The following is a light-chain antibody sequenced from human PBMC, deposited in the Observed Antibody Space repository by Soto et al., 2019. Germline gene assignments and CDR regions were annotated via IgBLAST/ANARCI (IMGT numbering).Light chain of an antibody. V-gene: IGLV2-14*01. CDR2: EVS. Sequence: QSALTQPASVSGSPGQSITISCTGTSSDVVFYNYVSWYQQHPGKAPKLILYEVSNRPSGVSNRFSGSKSGSTASLTISGLQAEDEANYYCSSFTITTPVAFGGGTQLTVL. CDR3: SSFTITTPVA. CDR1: SSDVVFYNY. J-gene: IGLJ2*01.